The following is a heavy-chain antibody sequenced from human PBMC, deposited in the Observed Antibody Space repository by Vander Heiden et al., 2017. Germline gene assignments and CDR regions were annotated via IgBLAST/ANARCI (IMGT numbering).Heavy chain of an antibody. J-gene: IGHJ4*02. CDR3: AKGGRVAGVFDY. Sequence: EVQLLESGRGLAQPGASLRLPCAASGFTSSSDAMSWVRQAPGKGLEWVAAIGGSGGSTYYADSVKGRFTISRDNSKNTLYLQMNSLRAEDTAVYYCAKGGRVAGVFDYWGQGTLVTVSS. CDR2: IGGSGGST. D-gene: IGHD6-19*01. V-gene: IGHV3-23*01. CDR1: GFTSSSDA.